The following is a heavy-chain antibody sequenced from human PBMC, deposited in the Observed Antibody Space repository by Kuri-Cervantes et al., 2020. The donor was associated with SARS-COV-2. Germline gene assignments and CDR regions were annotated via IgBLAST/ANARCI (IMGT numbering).Heavy chain of an antibody. V-gene: IGHV3-23*01. J-gene: IGHJ2*01. CDR2: ISGSGGST. CDR1: GFTFSNYG. D-gene: IGHD3-3*01. Sequence: GGSLRLSCAASGFTFSNYGMNWVRQAPGKGLEWVSAISGSGGSTYYADSVKGRFTITRDNSKNTLYLQMNSLRAEDTAVYYCAKDLHYDFWSGWYFDLWGRGTLVTVSS. CDR3: AKDLHYDFWSGWYFDL.